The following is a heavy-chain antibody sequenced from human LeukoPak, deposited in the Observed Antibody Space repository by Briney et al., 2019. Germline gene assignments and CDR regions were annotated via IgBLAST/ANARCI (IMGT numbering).Heavy chain of an antibody. CDR3: ARGYSYGYFY. Sequence: KPSETLSLTCAAYGGSFSGYYWSWIRQPPGKGLEWIGEINHSGSTNYNPSLKSRVTISVDTSKNQFSLKLSSVTAADTAVYYCARGYSYGYFYWGQGTLVTVSS. V-gene: IGHV4-34*01. J-gene: IGHJ4*02. CDR2: INHSGST. CDR1: GGSFSGYY. D-gene: IGHD5-18*01.